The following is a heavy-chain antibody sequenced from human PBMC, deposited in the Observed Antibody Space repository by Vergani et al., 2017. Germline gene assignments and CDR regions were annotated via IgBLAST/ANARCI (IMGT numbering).Heavy chain of an antibody. CDR1: GDSISRSHYY. Sequence: QLQLQESGPGLVKPSETLSLSCRVSGDSISRSHYYWGFIRQPPGKGLEWIGSISSSGSPYYTPTLKSRIAFSVDTSKTLFSLRLRSVTATDTGMYYCARPVGPSAIAEGYHVWVQGTMVTVS. CDR2: ISSSGSP. J-gene: IGHJ3*01. CDR3: ARPVGPSAIAEGYHV. V-gene: IGHV4-39*02. D-gene: IGHD3-16*02.